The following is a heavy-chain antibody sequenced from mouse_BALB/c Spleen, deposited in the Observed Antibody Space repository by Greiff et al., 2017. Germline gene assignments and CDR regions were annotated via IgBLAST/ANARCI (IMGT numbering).Heavy chain of an antibody. CDR2: IDPANGNT. CDR1: GFNIKDTY. V-gene: IGHV14-3*02. J-gene: IGHJ4*01. Sequence: VQLKQSGAELVKPGASVKLSCTASGFNIKDTYMHWVKQRPEQGLEWIGRIDPANGNTKYDPKFQGKATITADTSSNTAYLQLSSLTSEDTAVYYCAPSYDRDAMDYWGQGTSVTVSS. CDR3: APSYDRDAMDY. D-gene: IGHD1-1*01.